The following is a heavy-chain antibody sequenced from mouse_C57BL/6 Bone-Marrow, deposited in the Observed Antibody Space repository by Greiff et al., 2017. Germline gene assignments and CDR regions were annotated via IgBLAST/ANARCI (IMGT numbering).Heavy chain of an antibody. CDR2: IWGVGST. CDR1: GFSLTSYG. Sequence: VKLMESGPGLVAPSQSLSITCTVSGFSLTSYGVDWVRQSPGKGLEWRGVIWGVGSTNYNSALKSRLSISKDNSKSQVFLKMNSLQTDDTAMYYCASRGYDYDGAMDYWGQGTSVTVSS. CDR3: ASRGYDYDGAMDY. V-gene: IGHV2-6*01. J-gene: IGHJ4*01. D-gene: IGHD2-4*01.